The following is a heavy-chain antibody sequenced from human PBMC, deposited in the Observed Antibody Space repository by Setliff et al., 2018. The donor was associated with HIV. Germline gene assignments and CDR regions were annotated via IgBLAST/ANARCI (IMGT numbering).Heavy chain of an antibody. CDR3: ATVRYSDAFDI. CDR2: IIPIFGTA. J-gene: IGHJ3*02. Sequence: GASVKVSCKASGGTFSSYAISWVRQAPGQGLEWMGGIIPIFGTANYAQKFQGRVTITADESTSTAYMELSSLRSEDTAVYYCATVRYSDAFDIWGQGTMVTVSS. CDR1: GGTFSSYA. V-gene: IGHV1-69*13. D-gene: IGHD2-15*01.